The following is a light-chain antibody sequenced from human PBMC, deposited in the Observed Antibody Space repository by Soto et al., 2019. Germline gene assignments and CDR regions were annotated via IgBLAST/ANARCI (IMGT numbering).Light chain of an antibody. CDR3: ETWDSNTRV. CDR2: LEGSGSY. Sequence: QSVLTQSSAASASLGSSVKLTCTLISGHSSYIIAWHQQQPGKAPRYLMKLEGSGSYNKGSGVPDRFSGSSSGADRYLTISTLQFEDEADYYCETWDSNTRVFGGGTKRPS. J-gene: IGLJ2*01. CDR1: SGHSSYI. V-gene: IGLV4-60*02.